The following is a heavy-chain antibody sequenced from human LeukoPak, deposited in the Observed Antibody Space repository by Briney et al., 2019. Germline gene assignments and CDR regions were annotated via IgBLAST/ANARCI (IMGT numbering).Heavy chain of an antibody. CDR2: ISAYNGNT. J-gene: IGHJ4*02. CDR3: ARVWFGELLPSFDY. V-gene: IGHV1-18*01. Sequence: ASVKVSCKASGGTFSSYAISWVRQAPGQGLEWMGWISAYNGNTNYAQKLQGRVTMTTDTSTSTAYMELRSLRSDDTAVYYCARVWFGELLPSFDYWGQGTLVTVSS. CDR1: GGTFSSYA. D-gene: IGHD3-10*01.